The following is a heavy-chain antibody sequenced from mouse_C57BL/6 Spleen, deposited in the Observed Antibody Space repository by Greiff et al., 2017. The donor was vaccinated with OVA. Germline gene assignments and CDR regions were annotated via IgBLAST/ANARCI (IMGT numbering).Heavy chain of an antibody. CDR3: ARGDDYDVFAY. D-gene: IGHD2-4*01. J-gene: IGHJ3*01. CDR1: GYTFTSYT. CDR2: INPGSGYT. V-gene: IGHV1-4*01. Sequence: VQLQQSGAELARPGASVKMSCKASGYTFTSYTMHWVKQRPGQGLEWIGYINPGSGYTKYNQKFKDKATLTADKSSSTAYMQLSSLTSEDSAVYYCARGDDYDVFAYWGQGTLVTVSA.